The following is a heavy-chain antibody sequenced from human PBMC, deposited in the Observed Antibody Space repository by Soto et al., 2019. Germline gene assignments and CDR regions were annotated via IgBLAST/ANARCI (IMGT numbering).Heavy chain of an antibody. J-gene: IGHJ4*02. CDR3: ARVEGGYSSGWYLDY. D-gene: IGHD6-19*01. CDR2: IWYDGSNK. Sequence: QVQLVESGGGVVQPGRSLRLSCAASGFTFSSYGMHWVRQAPGKGLEWVAVIWYDGSNKYYADSVKGRFTISRDNSKNTLYLQMNSLRAEDTAVYYCARVEGGYSSGWYLDYWGQGTLVTVSS. V-gene: IGHV3-33*01. CDR1: GFTFSSYG.